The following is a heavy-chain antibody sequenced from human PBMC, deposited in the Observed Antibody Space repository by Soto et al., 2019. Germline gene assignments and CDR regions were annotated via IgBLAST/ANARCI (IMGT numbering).Heavy chain of an antibody. CDR3: AKDRRNSGWSSGGASNYSYGLDV. CDR2: ISNDGSNK. V-gene: IGHV3-30*18. J-gene: IGHJ6*02. D-gene: IGHD6-19*01. CDR1: GFTFNSYD. Sequence: QVQLVASGGGVVQPGRSLRLSCAASGFTFNSYDMHWVRQAPGKGLEWVAIISNDGSNKNYADSVKGRFTISRDNAKTTLYLQMNSLRPEDTAVFYCAKDRRNSGWSSGGASNYSYGLDVWGLGTTLTVSS.